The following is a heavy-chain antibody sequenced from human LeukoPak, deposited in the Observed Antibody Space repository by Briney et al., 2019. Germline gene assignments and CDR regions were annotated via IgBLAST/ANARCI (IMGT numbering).Heavy chain of an antibody. J-gene: IGHJ4*02. D-gene: IGHD3-16*02. Sequence: SETLSLTCAVYGGSFSGYYWSWIRQPPGTGLGWIGETNHSGNTNYNPSLKSRVTISVDTSKNQFSLKLSSVTAADTAVYYCARSIGGVWGSYRQPDYWGQGTLVTVSS. CDR3: ARSIGGVWGSYRQPDY. CDR2: TNHSGNT. CDR1: GGSFSGYY. V-gene: IGHV4-34*01.